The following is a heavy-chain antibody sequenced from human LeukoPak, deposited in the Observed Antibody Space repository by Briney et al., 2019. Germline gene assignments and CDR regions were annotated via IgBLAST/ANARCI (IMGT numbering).Heavy chain of an antibody. D-gene: IGHD3-22*01. Sequence: SVKVSCKASGGTFSSYAISWVRQAPGQGLEWMGRIIPSFGTANYAQKFQGRVTITTDESTSTAYMELSSLRSEDTAVYYCACLWDSSGYYQDDAFDIWGQGTMVTVSS. V-gene: IGHV1-69*05. J-gene: IGHJ3*02. CDR3: ACLWDSSGYYQDDAFDI. CDR1: GGTFSSYA. CDR2: IIPSFGTA.